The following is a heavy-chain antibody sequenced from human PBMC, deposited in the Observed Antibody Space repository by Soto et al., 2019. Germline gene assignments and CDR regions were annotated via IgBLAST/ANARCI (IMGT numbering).Heavy chain of an antibody. V-gene: IGHV4-4*07. CDR1: GDSISSYY. CDR2: SYTSGST. Sequence: LSLTCTVSGDSISSYYWSWIRQPAGKGLEWVGRSYTSGSTNYNPSLKSRVTMSLDTSKNQFSLKLTSVTAADTAVYYCATTLYYYGTSGFYYYFNYWGQGTLVTVSS. CDR3: ATTLYYYGTSGFYYYFNY. D-gene: IGHD3-22*01. J-gene: IGHJ4*02.